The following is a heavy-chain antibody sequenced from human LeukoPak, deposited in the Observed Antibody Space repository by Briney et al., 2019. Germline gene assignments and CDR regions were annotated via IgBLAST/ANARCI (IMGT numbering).Heavy chain of an antibody. J-gene: IGHJ4*02. Sequence: SVKVSCKASGGTFSNYVITWVRQAPRQGLEWMGRITPISGTPNYALRFQGRVTFTTDEPANTAYMEMSGLRSEDTAVYYCARELGSTGSSVFWGQGTLVTVSS. CDR3: ARELGSTGSSVF. CDR1: GGTFSNYV. CDR2: ITPISGTP. D-gene: IGHD1-1*01. V-gene: IGHV1-69*05.